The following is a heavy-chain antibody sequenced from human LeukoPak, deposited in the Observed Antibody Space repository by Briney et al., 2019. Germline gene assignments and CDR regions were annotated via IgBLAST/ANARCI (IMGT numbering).Heavy chain of an antibody. V-gene: IGHV3-33*01. CDR3: ARRRGYSGYDLDY. J-gene: IGHJ4*02. CDR1: GFTFSSYG. D-gene: IGHD5-12*01. Sequence: GGSLRLSCAASGFTFSSYGMHWVRQAPGKGLEWVAVIWYDGSNKYYADSVKGRFTIPKDNSKNTLYLQMNSLRAEDTAVYYCARRRGYSGYDLDYWGQGTLVTVSS. CDR2: IWYDGSNK.